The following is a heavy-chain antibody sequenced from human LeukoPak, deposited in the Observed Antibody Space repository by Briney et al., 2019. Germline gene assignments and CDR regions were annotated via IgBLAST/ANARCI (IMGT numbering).Heavy chain of an antibody. J-gene: IGHJ4*02. CDR3: ARHIGIVGLRGFDY. CDR2: ISYTGGA. CDR1: GGSVSSSYW. D-gene: IGHD2/OR15-2a*01. V-gene: IGHV4-4*02. Sequence: SETLSLTCAVSGGSVSSSYWWSWVRQPPGKGLEWIGEISYTGGANYNPSLKSRVTISIHESKNQFSLKVTSVTAADTAMYYCARHIGIVGLRGFDYWGQGTLVTVSS.